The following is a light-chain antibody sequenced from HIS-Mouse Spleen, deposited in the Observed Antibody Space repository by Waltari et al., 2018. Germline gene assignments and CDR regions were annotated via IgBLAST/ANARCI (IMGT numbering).Light chain of an antibody. V-gene: IGLV2-8*01. CDR2: EVS. J-gene: IGLJ2*01. CDR1: SSDVGGYNY. CDR3: SYVV. Sequence: QSALTQPPSASGSPGQSVTISCTGTSSDVGGYNYVSWYQQHPGKAPKLMIYEVSKRPSGVPDRFSGSKSGNTASLTVSGLQADDEADYYCSYVVFGGGTKLTVL.